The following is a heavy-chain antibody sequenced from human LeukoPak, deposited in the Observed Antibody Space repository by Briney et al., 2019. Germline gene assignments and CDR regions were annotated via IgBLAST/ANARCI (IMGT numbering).Heavy chain of an antibody. CDR1: GGSISLSYYY. J-gene: IGHJ6*03. V-gene: IGHV4-39*07. Sequence: SETLSLTCSVSGGSISLSYYYWGWIRQPPGKALEWIGSVYYSGTTSYNPSLKSRVTISVDTSKNQFSLKLSSVTAADTAVYYCARIKRGYSYGPHYYYYYYMDVWGKGTTVTISS. D-gene: IGHD5-18*01. CDR3: ARIKRGYSYGPHYYYYYYMDV. CDR2: VYYSGTT.